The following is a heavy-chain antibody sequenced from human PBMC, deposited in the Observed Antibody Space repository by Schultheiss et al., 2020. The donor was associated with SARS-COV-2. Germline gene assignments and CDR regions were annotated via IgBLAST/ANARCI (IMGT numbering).Heavy chain of an antibody. CDR2: ISYDGSNK. CDR3: ARDQYYDSSGYYYYYGMDV. D-gene: IGHD3-22*01. J-gene: IGHJ6*02. Sequence: GGSLRLSCAASGFTFGKYWMNWVRQVPGKGLEWVAVISYDGSNKYYADSVKGRFTISRDNSKNTLYLQMNSLRAEDTAVYYCARDQYYDSSGYYYYYGMDVWGQGTTVTVSS. CDR1: GFTFGKYW. V-gene: IGHV3-30-3*01.